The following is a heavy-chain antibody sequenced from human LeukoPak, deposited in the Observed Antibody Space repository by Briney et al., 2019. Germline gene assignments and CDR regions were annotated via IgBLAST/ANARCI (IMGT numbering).Heavy chain of an antibody. CDR1: GFTFSSYG. D-gene: IGHD4-17*01. J-gene: IGHJ4*02. Sequence: GGSLRLSCAASGFTFSSYGMHWVRQAPRKGLEWVAVISYDGSNKYYADSVKGRFTISRDNSKNTLYLQMNSLRAEDTAVYYCAKGVTSSVDWGQGTLVTVSS. CDR3: AKGVTSSVD. V-gene: IGHV3-30*18. CDR2: ISYDGSNK.